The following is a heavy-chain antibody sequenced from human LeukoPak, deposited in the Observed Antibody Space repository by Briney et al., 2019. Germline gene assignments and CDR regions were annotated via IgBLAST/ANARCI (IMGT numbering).Heavy chain of an antibody. D-gene: IGHD1-7*01. CDR3: AKDMKTGTTRHGMDV. V-gene: IGHV3-30*04. CDR1: GFTFSSYA. CDR2: ISYDGSNK. J-gene: IGHJ6*02. Sequence: GGSLRLSCAASGFTFSSYAMHWVRQAPGKGLEWVAVISYDGSNKYYADSVKGRFTISRDNSKNTLYLQMNSLRAEDTALYYCAKDMKTGTTRHGMDVWGQGTTVTVSS.